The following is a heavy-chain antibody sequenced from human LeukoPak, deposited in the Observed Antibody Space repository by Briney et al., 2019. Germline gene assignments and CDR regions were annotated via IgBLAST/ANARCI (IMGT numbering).Heavy chain of an antibody. D-gene: IGHD3-16*01. V-gene: IGHV4-34*01. J-gene: IGHJ4*02. CDR1: GGSFSGYY. Sequence: SETLSLTCAVYGGSFSGYYWSWIRQPPGKGLEWIGEINHSGSTNYNPSLKSRVTISVDTSKNQFSLKLSSVTAADTAVYYCARGQRGLYFDYWGQGTLVAVSS. CDR2: INHSGST. CDR3: ARGQRGLYFDY.